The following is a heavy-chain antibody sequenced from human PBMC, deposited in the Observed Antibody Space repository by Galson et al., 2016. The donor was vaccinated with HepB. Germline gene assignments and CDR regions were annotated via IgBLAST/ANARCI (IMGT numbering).Heavy chain of an antibody. D-gene: IGHD2-2*01. Sequence: SETLSLTCTVSGGSISSSSYYWGWIRQPPGKGLEWIGIVDYTGNTYHNPSLKSRVTISEDTSNNQFSLKLSSVTAADTAVYYCARPSSDCSSPSCYGEGNWYFDLWGRGTLVPVAS. CDR1: GGSISSSSYY. V-gene: IGHV4-39*01. J-gene: IGHJ2*01. CDR3: ARPSSDCSSPSCYGEGNWYFDL. CDR2: VDYTGNT.